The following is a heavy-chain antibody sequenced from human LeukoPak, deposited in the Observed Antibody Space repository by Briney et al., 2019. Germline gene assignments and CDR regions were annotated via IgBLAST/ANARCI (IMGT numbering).Heavy chain of an antibody. CDR3: ARDPLNQAAFDI. Sequence: SETLSLTCTVYGGSFSGYYWSWIRQPPGKGLEWIGQINHSGSTNYNPSLKSRVTISVDTSKNQFSLKLSSVTAADTAVYYCARDPLNQAAFDIWGQGTMVTVSS. J-gene: IGHJ3*02. CDR2: INHSGST. V-gene: IGHV4-34*01. CDR1: GGSFSGYY. D-gene: IGHD1-14*01.